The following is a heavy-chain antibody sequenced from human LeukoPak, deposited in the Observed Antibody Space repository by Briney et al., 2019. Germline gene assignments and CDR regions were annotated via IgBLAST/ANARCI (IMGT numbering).Heavy chain of an antibody. CDR1: GYTFTIYD. V-gene: IGHV1-8*02. CDR2: MNPNSGNT. J-gene: IGHJ4*02. Sequence: ASVTVSFKASGYTFTIYDINWVRQATGQGLEWMGWMNPNSGNTGYAQKLQGRVTMTTDTSTSTAYMELRSLRSDDTAVYYCARGRVPAVGFPGIDYWGQGTLVTVSS. CDR3: ARGRVPAVGFPGIDY. D-gene: IGHD2-2*01.